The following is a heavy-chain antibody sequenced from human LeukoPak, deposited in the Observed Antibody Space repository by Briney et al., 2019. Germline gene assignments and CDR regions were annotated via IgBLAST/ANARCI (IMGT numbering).Heavy chain of an antibody. J-gene: IGHJ4*02. V-gene: IGHV1-69*06. CDR3: AREGWFGELFPPTPDY. CDR2: IIPIFGTA. D-gene: IGHD3-10*01. CDR1: GGTFSSYA. Sequence: SVKVSCKASGGTFSSYAISWVRQAPGQGLEWMGGIIPIFGTANYAQKFQGRVTITADKSTSTAYMELSSLRSEDTAVYYCAREGWFGELFPPTPDYWGQGTLVTVSS.